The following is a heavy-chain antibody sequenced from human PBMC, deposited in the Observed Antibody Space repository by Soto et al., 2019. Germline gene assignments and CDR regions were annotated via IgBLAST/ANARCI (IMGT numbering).Heavy chain of an antibody. J-gene: IGHJ4*02. CDR2: ISSSSSYI. CDR3: ARVGYSSGWLPDY. D-gene: IGHD6-19*01. Sequence: GGSLRLSCAASGFTFDDYAMKWVRQAPGKGLEWVSLISSSSSYIYYADSVKGRFTISRDNAKNSLYLQMNSLRAEDTAVYYCARVGYSSGWLPDYWGQGTLVTVSS. CDR1: GFTFDDYA. V-gene: IGHV3-21*01.